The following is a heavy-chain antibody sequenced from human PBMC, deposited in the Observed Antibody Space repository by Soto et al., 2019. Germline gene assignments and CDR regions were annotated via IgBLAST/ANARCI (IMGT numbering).Heavy chain of an antibody. Sequence: ASVKVSCKASGCTFTSYAMHWVRQAPGQRLEWMGWINAGNGNTKYSQKFQGRVTITRDTSASTAYMELSSLRSEDTAMYYCARDVWQWLDPPSYYGMDVWGQGTTVTVSS. CDR1: GCTFTSYA. J-gene: IGHJ6*02. CDR2: INAGNGNT. CDR3: ARDVWQWLDPPSYYGMDV. D-gene: IGHD6-19*01. V-gene: IGHV1-3*01.